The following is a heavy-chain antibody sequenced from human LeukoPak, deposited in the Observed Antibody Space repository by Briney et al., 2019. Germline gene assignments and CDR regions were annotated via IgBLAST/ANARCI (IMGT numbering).Heavy chain of an antibody. J-gene: IGHJ4*02. D-gene: IGHD2-15*01. CDR2: IRSKSNSYAT. CDR3: TSPDCSGGSCSVDY. V-gene: IGHV3-73*01. CDR1: GFTFSGSA. Sequence: GGSLRLSCAASGFTFSGSAIHWVRQASGKGLEWVGRIRSKSNSYATSYAASVKGRFAISRDDSKNTAYLQMNSLKTEDTAVYYCTSPDCSGGSCSVDYWGQGTLVTVSS.